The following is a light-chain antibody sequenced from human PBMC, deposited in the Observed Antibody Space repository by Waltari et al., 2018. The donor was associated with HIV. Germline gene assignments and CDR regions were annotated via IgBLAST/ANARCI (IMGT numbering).Light chain of an antibody. Sequence: QSVLTQPPPASGTPGQRVTISCSGRRSNIGTNVVNWYQQLPGSAPKLLIYYNNQRPSGVPDRFSGSKSGTSASLAISGLQSEDEADYYCAAWDDNLNGLFGGGTKLTVL. CDR3: AAWDDNLNGL. J-gene: IGLJ2*01. CDR2: YNN. V-gene: IGLV1-44*01. CDR1: RSNIGTNV.